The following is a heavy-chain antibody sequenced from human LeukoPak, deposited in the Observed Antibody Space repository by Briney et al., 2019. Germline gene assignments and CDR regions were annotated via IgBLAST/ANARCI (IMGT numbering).Heavy chain of an antibody. CDR3: VREHYGSGSYHF. CDR2: ISSSGSTI. D-gene: IGHD3-10*01. Sequence: KPGGSLRLSCGASGFSFSDYYMSWIRQAPGKGLEWVSYISSSGSTIYYADSVKGRFTISRDNAKNSLFLQMNGLRVEDTGVYYCVREHYGSGSYHFWGQGTLVAVSS. CDR1: GFSFSDYY. V-gene: IGHV3-11*01. J-gene: IGHJ4*02.